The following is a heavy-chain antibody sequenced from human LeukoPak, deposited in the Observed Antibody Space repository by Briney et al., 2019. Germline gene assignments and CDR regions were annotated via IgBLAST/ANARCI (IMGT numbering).Heavy chain of an antibody. Sequence: SETLSLTCTVSGGSISNYYWSWIRQPAGKGLEWIGRISTSGSTNYNPSLKSRVTMSVDTSKSQVSLNMTSATAADTAVYFCARGNRGYETFDYWGQGALVTVSS. CDR3: ARGNRGYETFDY. J-gene: IGHJ4*02. D-gene: IGHD5-12*01. V-gene: IGHV4-4*07. CDR1: GGSISNYY. CDR2: ISTSGST.